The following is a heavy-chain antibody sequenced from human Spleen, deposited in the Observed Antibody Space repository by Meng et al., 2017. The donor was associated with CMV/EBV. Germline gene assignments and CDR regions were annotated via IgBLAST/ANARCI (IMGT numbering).Heavy chain of an antibody. D-gene: IGHD2-15*01. CDR1: GFTVSSNY. V-gene: IGHV3-66*02. Sequence: GESLKISCAASGFTVSSNYMSWVRQAPGKGLEWVSVIHSGGSTNYADTVKGRFTISRDNSQNKLYLQMNSLRAKETAVCYCEREDSRTYYHYGMDVWGQGTTVTVSS. CDR2: IHSGGST. J-gene: IGHJ6*02. CDR3: EREDSRTYYHYGMDV.